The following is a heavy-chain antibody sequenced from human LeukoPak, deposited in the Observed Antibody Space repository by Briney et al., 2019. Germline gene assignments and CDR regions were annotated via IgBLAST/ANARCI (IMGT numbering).Heavy chain of an antibody. Sequence: GGSLLLSCAASGFTFSSYSMNWVRPAPGKGLEWVSSISSSSSYIYYAASVKGRFTISRDNGKNSLYLQMNSLRAEDTAVYYCARRGGSGFDYWGQGTLVTVSS. J-gene: IGHJ4*02. V-gene: IGHV3-21*01. CDR3: ARRGGSGFDY. D-gene: IGHD2-15*01. CDR1: GFTFSSYS. CDR2: ISSSSSYI.